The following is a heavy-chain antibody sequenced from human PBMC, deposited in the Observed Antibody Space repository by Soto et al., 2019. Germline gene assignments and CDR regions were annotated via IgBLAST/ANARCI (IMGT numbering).Heavy chain of an antibody. V-gene: IGHV1-69*13. CDR3: AIEVAARRGVSYYYGTDV. CDR2: IIPIFGTA. J-gene: IGHJ6*02. D-gene: IGHD6-6*01. CDR1: GGTFSSYA. Sequence: ASVKVSCKASGGTFSSYAISWVRQAPGQGLEWMGGIIPIFGTANYAQKFQGRVTITADESTSTAYMELSSLRSEDTAVYYCAIEVAARRGVSYYYGTDVWGQGTTVTVSS.